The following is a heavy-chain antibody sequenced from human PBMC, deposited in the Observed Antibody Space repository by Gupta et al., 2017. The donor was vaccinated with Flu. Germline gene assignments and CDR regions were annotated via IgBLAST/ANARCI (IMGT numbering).Heavy chain of an antibody. V-gene: IGHV1-18*01. Sequence: QVQLIQSGPEVKKPGASVRVSCQPSGYTFTSYAITWVRQAPGQGLEWMGWISVYSGDTIYAQKFQDRGTRTADTSTSTAYLEGRSLRSEDTAVYYWARVLVRHWNTISCLANWFDPWGQGTLVTVSS. J-gene: IGHJ5*02. CDR2: ISVYSGDT. CDR1: GYTFTSYA. D-gene: IGHD2-2*01. CDR3: ARVLVRHWNTISCLANWFDP.